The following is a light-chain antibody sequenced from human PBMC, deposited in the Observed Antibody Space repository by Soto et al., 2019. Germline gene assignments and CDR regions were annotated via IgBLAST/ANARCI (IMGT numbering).Light chain of an antibody. CDR1: QSISSW. J-gene: IGKJ4*01. Sequence: DIQMTQSPSTLSASVKDRVTITFLASQSISSWLAWYQQKPGKAPKLLIYDASSLESGVPSRFSGSGSGTEFTLTISSLQPEDFATYFCQQSYGTSLTFGGGTKVDI. CDR2: DAS. V-gene: IGKV1-5*01. CDR3: QQSYGTSLT.